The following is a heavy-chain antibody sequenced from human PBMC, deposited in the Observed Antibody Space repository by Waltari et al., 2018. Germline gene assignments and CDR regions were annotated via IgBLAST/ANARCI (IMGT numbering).Heavy chain of an antibody. Sequence: QVHLQESGPGLVKPSETLSLTCTVSRGSIFGFYWSWIRQPPGKGLEWIGSILYSGTTVYSPSLESRVTMSLDMSKNQFSLELGSVTAADTAVYHCARYHCTSGVCQHFDYWGQGILVTVSS. V-gene: IGHV4-59*01. CDR2: ILYSGTT. D-gene: IGHD2-8*01. CDR1: RGSIFGFY. J-gene: IGHJ4*02. CDR3: ARYHCTSGVCQHFDY.